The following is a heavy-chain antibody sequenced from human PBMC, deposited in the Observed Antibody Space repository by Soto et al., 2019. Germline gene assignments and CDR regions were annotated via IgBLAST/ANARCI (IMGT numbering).Heavy chain of an antibody. Sequence: GASVKVSCKASGYTFSGYNMHWVRQAPGRGLEWMGWINPNSGGTNFARKFQGRVTMTRDTSIGTAYMELTNLTSDDTAVYFCARDLLWSAQKPIDFWGQGTLVTVSS. CDR2: INPNSGGT. CDR3: ARDLLWSAQKPIDF. J-gene: IGHJ4*02. V-gene: IGHV1-2*02. D-gene: IGHD2-21*01. CDR1: GYTFSGYN.